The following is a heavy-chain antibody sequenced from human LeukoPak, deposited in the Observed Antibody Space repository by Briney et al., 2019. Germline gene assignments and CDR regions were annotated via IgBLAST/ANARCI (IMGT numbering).Heavy chain of an antibody. Sequence: GGSLRLSCVVSGFTFRNHGMHWVRQAPGKGLEWVAVIWYDGSNKYYADSVKGRFTISRGNSKNTLNLQMNSLRAEDTAVYYCARDIGSVRLDYWGQGTLVSVSS. D-gene: IGHD5-12*01. V-gene: IGHV3-33*01. CDR2: IWYDGSNK. CDR1: GFTFRNHG. J-gene: IGHJ4*02. CDR3: ARDIGSVRLDY.